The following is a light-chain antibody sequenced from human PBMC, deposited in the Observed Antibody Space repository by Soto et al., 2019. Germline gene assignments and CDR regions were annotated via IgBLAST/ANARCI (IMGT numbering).Light chain of an antibody. Sequence: EIVVSQSLAALSLSPGERSTLSCRASQSVSSNLAWYQQKPGQAPRLLIYGASTRATGIPARFSGSGSGTEFTLTISTSEPEDFAIYYCQQYGYSRTFGQGTKVDIK. J-gene: IGKJ1*01. CDR2: GAS. CDR1: QSVSSN. CDR3: QQYGYSRT. V-gene: IGKV3-15*01.